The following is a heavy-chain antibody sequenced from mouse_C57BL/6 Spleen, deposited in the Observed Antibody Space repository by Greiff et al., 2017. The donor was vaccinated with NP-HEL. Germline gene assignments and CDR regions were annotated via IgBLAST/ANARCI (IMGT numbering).Heavy chain of an antibody. Sequence: QVQLKQSGPELVKPGASVKISCKASGYSFTSYYIHWVKQRPGQGLEWIGWIYPGSGNTKYNEKFKGKATLTADTSSSTAYMQLSSLTSEDSAVYYCASYYYYAMDYWGQGTSVTVSS. CDR2: IYPGSGNT. D-gene: IGHD1-1*01. J-gene: IGHJ4*01. V-gene: IGHV1-66*01. CDR1: GYSFTSYY. CDR3: ASYYYYAMDY.